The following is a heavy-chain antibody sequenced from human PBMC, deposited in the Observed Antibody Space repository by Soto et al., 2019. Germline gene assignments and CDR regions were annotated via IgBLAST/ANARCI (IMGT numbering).Heavy chain of an antibody. CDR1: GFAFSTYG. V-gene: IGHV3-30*18. CDR2: ISYDGTDK. Sequence: HVHLVESGGGVVQPGRSLTISCVGSGFAFSTYGMHWVRQAPAKGLEWVALISYDGTDKYYADSVKGRFSISRDNSKQALSLQMDSLRPEDTAVYYCAKDFGAWSDSWGQGTLFNVSS. J-gene: IGHJ5*02. CDR3: AKDFGAWSDS. D-gene: IGHD6-19*01.